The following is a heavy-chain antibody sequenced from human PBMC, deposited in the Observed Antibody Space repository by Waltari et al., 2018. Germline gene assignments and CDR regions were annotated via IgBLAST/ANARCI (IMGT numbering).Heavy chain of an antibody. CDR3: ARARWERDSSGCLNWFDP. CDR2: ISPNVGKA. V-gene: IGHV1-69*04. J-gene: IGHJ5*02. D-gene: IGHD6-19*01. Sequence: QVQLVQSGAEVKKPGSSVKVSCKASGGTFSSYAISWVRQAPGQGLEWMGRISPNVGKANYEQKCKGRVTITEDKSTSTAYMELSSLRAEDTAVYYCARARWERDSSGCLNWFDPWGQGTLVTVSS. CDR1: GGTFSSYA.